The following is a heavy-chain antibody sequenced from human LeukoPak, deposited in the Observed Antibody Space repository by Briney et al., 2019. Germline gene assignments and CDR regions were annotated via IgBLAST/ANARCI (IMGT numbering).Heavy chain of an antibody. CDR2: ISGSGGST. V-gene: IGHV3-23*01. J-gene: IGHJ4*02. CDR3: ARDDYGGNGVFDY. Sequence: GGSLRLSCAASGFTFSSYGMSWVRQAPGKGLEWVSAISGSGGSTYYADSVKGRFTISRDNSKNTLYLQMNSLRAEDTAVYYCARDDYGGNGVFDYWGQGTLVTVSS. CDR1: GFTFSSYG. D-gene: IGHD4-23*01.